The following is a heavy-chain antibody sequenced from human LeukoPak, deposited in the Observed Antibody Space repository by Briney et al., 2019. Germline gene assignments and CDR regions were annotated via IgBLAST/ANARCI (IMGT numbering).Heavy chain of an antibody. CDR3: ARNPRGYSGYEPYYYYYMDV. CDR1: GFTFSSYS. Sequence: GGSLRLSCAASGFTFSSYSMNWVRQAPGKGLEWVSYISSSSSTIYYADSVKGRFTISRDNAKNSLYLQMNSLRAEDTAVYYCARNPRGYSGYEPYYYYYMDVWGKGTTVTISS. CDR2: ISSSSSTI. J-gene: IGHJ6*03. V-gene: IGHV3-48*04. D-gene: IGHD5-12*01.